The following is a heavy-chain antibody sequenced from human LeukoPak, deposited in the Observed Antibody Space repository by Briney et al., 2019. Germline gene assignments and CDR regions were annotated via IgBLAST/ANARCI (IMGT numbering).Heavy chain of an antibody. J-gene: IGHJ3*02. Sequence: GGSLRLSCAASGFTVSSNYISWVRQAPGKGLEWVSVISNSGGISVYADSVKGRFTISRDNSKNTLYLQMSSLRAEDTAVYYCAVEGFDIWGHGTMVTVSS. CDR1: GFTVSSNY. CDR3: AVEGFDI. CDR2: ISNSGGIS. D-gene: IGHD1-1*01. V-gene: IGHV3-53*01.